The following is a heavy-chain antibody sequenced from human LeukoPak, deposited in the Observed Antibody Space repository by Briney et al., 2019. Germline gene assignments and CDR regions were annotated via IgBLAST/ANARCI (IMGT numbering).Heavy chain of an antibody. V-gene: IGHV3-30-3*01. CDR2: ISYDGSNK. CDR3: ARDPKRYFDSHDAFDI. D-gene: IGHD3-9*01. J-gene: IGHJ3*02. CDR1: GFTFSSYA. Sequence: PGGSLRLSCAASGFTFSSYAMHWVRQAPGKGLEWVAVISYDGSNKYYADSVKGRFTISRDNSKNTLYLQMNSLRAEDAAVYYCARDPKRYFDSHDAFDIWGQGTMVTVSS.